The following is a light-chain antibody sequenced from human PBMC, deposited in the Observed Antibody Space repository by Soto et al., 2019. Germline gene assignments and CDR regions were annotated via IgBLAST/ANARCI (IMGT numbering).Light chain of an antibody. V-gene: IGLV2-23*02. Sequence: QSALTQPASVSGSPGQSITISCTRTSNDVGSYNFVSWYQQHPGKAPKVLIYEVTKRPSGVSNRFSGSKSGNTASLTISGLQADDEADYYCCSDAGSSTYVFGSGSKRTVL. CDR2: EVT. J-gene: IGLJ1*01. CDR3: CSDAGSSTYV. CDR1: SNDVGSYNF.